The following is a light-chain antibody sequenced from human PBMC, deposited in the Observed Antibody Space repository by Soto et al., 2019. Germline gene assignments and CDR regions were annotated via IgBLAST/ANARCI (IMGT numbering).Light chain of an antibody. J-gene: IGKJ3*01. CDR2: DAS. CDR1: QSVNSY. V-gene: IGKV3-11*01. Sequence: EIVLTQSPATLSLFPGERATLSCRASQSVNSYLAWYQQKPGQAPRLLIYDASNRATGIPARFSGSGSGTDFTLTISSLEPEDFAIYYCQQRNNGLASGTFGPGTKVDIK. CDR3: QQRNNGLASGT.